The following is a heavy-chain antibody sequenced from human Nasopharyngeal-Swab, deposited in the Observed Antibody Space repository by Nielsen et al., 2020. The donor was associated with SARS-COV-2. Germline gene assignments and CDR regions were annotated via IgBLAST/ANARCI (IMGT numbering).Heavy chain of an antibody. D-gene: IGHD2-2*02. CDR2: IYPGDSDT. J-gene: IGHJ6*02. CDR3: ARQAVVVPAAIIPIGYYYYGMDV. V-gene: IGHV5-51*01. Sequence: VRQMPGKGLAWMGIIYPGDSDTRYSPSFQGQVTISADKSISTAYLQWSSLKASDTAMYYCARQAVVVPAAIIPIGYYYYGMDVWGQGTTVTVSS.